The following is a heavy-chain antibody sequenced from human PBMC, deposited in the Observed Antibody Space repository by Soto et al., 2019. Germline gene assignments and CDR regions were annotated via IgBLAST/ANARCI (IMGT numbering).Heavy chain of an antibody. D-gene: IGHD3-3*01. Sequence: PGGSLRLSCAASGFTFSSYAMSWVRQAPGKGLEWVSAISGSGGSTYYADSVKGRFTISRDNPKNTLYLQMNSLRAEDTAVYYCAKILNYDFWSGYSRFDYWGQGTLVTVSS. CDR1: GFTFSSYA. CDR3: AKILNYDFWSGYSRFDY. CDR2: ISGSGGST. V-gene: IGHV3-23*01. J-gene: IGHJ4*02.